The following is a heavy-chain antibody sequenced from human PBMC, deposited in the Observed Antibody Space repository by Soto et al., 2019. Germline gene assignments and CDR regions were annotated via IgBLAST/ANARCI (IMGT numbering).Heavy chain of an antibody. CDR2: ISVTGGT. CDR1: GFTFSSYA. Sequence: PXVSLRLSCAASGFTFSSYAMNWVRQVPGKGPEWVSHISVTGGTYYADSVKGRFTISRDNSKNTLFLQMNSLRAEDTAVYYCAKSLSMATSFDYWGQGTPVTVSS. CDR3: AKSLSMATSFDY. D-gene: IGHD2-21*01. J-gene: IGHJ4*02. V-gene: IGHV3-23*01.